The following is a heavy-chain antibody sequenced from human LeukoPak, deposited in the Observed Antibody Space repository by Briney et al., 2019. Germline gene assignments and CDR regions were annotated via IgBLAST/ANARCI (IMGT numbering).Heavy chain of an antibody. CDR1: GFIFSSYW. J-gene: IGHJ4*02. CDR3: ARDRWKGSSSWYPADY. Sequence: QPGGSLRLSCAASGFIFSSYWMHWVRQAPGKGLVWVSRIDNSGGNTDYADSVKGRFTISRDNAKNTLYLQMNSLRSEDTAVYYCARDRWKGSSSWYPADYWGQGTLVTVSS. D-gene: IGHD6-13*01. V-gene: IGHV3-74*01. CDR2: IDNSGGNT.